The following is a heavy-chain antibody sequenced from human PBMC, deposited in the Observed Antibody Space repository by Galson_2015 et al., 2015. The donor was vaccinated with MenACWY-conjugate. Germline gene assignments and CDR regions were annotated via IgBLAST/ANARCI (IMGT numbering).Heavy chain of an antibody. Sequence: SLRLSCAASGFTFSSYAMHWVRQAPGKGLEWVAVISYDGSNKYYADSVKGRFTISRDNSKNTLYLQMNSLRAEDTAVYYCASLGGSSSWYPEDAFEIWGQGTMVTVSS. CDR2: ISYDGSNK. CDR3: ASLGGSSSWYPEDAFEI. V-gene: IGHV3-30*04. CDR1: GFTFSSYA. D-gene: IGHD6-13*01. J-gene: IGHJ3*02.